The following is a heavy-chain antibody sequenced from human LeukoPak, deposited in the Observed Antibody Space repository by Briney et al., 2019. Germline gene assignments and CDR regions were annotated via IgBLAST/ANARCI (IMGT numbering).Heavy chain of an antibody. Sequence: SETLSLTCTVSGGSISSYYWSWIRQPPGKGLEWIGYIYYSGSTNYNPSLKSRVAISVDTSKNQFSLKLSSVTAADTAVYYCARASTPVRRFRYDQGLWFGELSCWFDPWGQGTLVTVSS. CDR3: ARASTPVRRFRYDQGLWFGELSCWFDP. V-gene: IGHV4-59*12. CDR1: GGSISSYY. D-gene: IGHD3-10*01. J-gene: IGHJ5*02. CDR2: IYYSGST.